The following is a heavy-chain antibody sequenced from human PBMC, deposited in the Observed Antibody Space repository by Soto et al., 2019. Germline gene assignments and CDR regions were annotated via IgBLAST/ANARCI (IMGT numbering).Heavy chain of an antibody. J-gene: IGHJ5*02. Sequence: QVQLVESGGGLVKPGGSLRLSCAASGFTFSDYYMTWICQAPGQGLEWVAYISSSGNTIYYAASVKGRFTISRDNAKNSLSLQMNSLRADDTAVYYCARDGYGDYGGWFDPWGQGTLVTVSS. CDR1: GFTFSDYY. V-gene: IGHV3-11*01. D-gene: IGHD4-17*01. CDR2: ISSSGNTI. CDR3: ARDGYGDYGGWFDP.